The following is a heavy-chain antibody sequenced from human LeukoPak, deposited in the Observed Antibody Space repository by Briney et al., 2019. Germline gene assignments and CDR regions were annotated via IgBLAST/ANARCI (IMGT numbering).Heavy chain of an antibody. J-gene: IGHJ6*03. D-gene: IGHD3-10*01. Sequence: ASVKVSCKASGGTFSSYAISWVRQAPGQGLEWMGGIIPIFGTANYAQKFQGRVTITADKSTSTAYMELSSLRSEDTAVYYCARDRGLGDYYYYYMDVWGKGSTVTVSS. CDR3: ARDRGLGDYYYYYMDV. CDR2: IIPIFGTA. V-gene: IGHV1-69*06. CDR1: GGTFSSYA.